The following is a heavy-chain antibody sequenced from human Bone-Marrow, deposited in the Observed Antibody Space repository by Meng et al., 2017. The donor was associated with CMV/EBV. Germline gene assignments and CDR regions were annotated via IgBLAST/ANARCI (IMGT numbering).Heavy chain of an antibody. D-gene: IGHD6-19*01. CDR3: ARLCSGWYYFDY. Sequence: QVQLLPGGAGLLKPSETLSLTCAGYGGSFSGYYWSWIRQPPGKGLEWIGEINHSGSTNYNPSLKSRVTISVDTSKNQFSLKLSSVTAADTAVYYCARLCSGWYYFDYWGQGTLVTVSS. CDR1: GGSFSGYY. J-gene: IGHJ4*02. CDR2: INHSGST. V-gene: IGHV4-34*01.